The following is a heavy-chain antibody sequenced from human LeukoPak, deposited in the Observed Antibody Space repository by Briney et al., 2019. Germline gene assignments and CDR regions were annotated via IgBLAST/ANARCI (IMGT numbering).Heavy chain of an antibody. V-gene: IGHV3-23*01. Sequence: VQPGGSLRLSCAASGFTFSSYAMSWVRQAPGKGLEWVSAISGSGGSTYYADSVKGRFTISRDNSKNTLYLQMNSLRAEDTAVYYCAKTQTYYYDSSGYYYPMAYWGQGTLVTVSS. CDR1: GFTFSSYA. CDR3: AKTQTYYYDSSGYYYPMAY. J-gene: IGHJ4*02. CDR2: ISGSGGST. D-gene: IGHD3-22*01.